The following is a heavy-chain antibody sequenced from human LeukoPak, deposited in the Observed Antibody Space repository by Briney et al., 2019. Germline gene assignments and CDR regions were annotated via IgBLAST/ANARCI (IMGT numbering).Heavy chain of an antibody. CDR3: ARSVGGHFDY. V-gene: IGHV3-48*02. CDR2: TTSNSATV. D-gene: IGHD3-16*01. CDR1: GFTFSVYS. J-gene: IGHJ4*02. Sequence: GGSLRLSCAASGFTFSVYSMNWVRQPPGMGLEWVSYTTSNSATVQYADSVKGRFTISRDNAKNSLSLQMNSLRDEDTAVYYCARSVGGHFDYWGQGMLVTVSS.